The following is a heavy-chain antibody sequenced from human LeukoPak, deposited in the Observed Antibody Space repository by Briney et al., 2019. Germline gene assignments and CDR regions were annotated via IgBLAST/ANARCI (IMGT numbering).Heavy chain of an antibody. D-gene: IGHD6-19*01. CDR1: GFTFDDYA. Sequence: GGSLRLSCAASGFTFDDYAMHWVRQAPGRGPEWVSTISWNGGVIDYADSVKGRFTISRDNANNSLYLQMNRLRPDDTAFYYCARIGYSSGFDAFDIWGQGTLVTVSS. CDR2: ISWNGGVI. V-gene: IGHV3-9*01. CDR3: ARIGYSSGFDAFDI. J-gene: IGHJ3*02.